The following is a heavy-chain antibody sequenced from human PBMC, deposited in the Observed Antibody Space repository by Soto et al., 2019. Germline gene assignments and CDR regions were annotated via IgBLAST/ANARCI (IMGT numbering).Heavy chain of an antibody. D-gene: IGHD2-2*01. CDR3: AKDSSLNYCSRTSCLYSFDH. CDR1: GFTFSSYA. CDR2: ISDSGST. J-gene: IGHJ4*02. Sequence: EVQLLESGGGLVQPGGSLRLSCAASGFTFSSYAMNWVRQAPGKGLEWVSAISDSGSTYYADSVKGRFTISRDNSRNTLYLQMNSRRAEDTAVYYCAKDSSLNYCSRTSCLYSFDHWGQGTLVTDSS. V-gene: IGHV3-23*01.